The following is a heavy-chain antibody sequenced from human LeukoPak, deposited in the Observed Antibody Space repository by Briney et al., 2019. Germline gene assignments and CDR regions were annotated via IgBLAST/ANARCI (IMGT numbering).Heavy chain of an antibody. J-gene: IGHJ2*01. CDR1: GGSISSSSYY. CDR2: IYYSGST. D-gene: IGHD3-22*01. Sequence: SETLSLTCTVSGGSISSSSYYWGWIRQPPGKGLEWIGSIYYSGSTYYNPSLKSRVTISVDTSKNQFSLKLSSVTAADTAVYYCARDFPSGIGDYDWYFDLWGRGILVTVSS. CDR3: ARDFPSGIGDYDWYFDL. V-gene: IGHV4-39*02.